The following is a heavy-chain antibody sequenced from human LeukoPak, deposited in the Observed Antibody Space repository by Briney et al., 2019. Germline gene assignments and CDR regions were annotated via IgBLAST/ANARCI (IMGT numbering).Heavy chain of an antibody. V-gene: IGHV5-51*01. D-gene: IGHD1-1*01. CDR2: IYPGDSDT. CDR1: GYSFTSYW. Sequence: TGESLKISCKGSGYSFTSYWIGWVRQMPGKGLEWMGIIYPGDSDTRYSPSFQGQVTISADKSISTAYLQWSSLKASDTAMYYCARQNPDLNAMGGFDYWGQGTLVTVSS. CDR3: ARQNPDLNAMGGFDY. J-gene: IGHJ4*02.